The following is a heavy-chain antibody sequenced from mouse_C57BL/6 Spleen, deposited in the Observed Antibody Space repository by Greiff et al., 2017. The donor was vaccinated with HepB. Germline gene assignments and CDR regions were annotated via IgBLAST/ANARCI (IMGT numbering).Heavy chain of an antibody. V-gene: IGHV1-81*01. Sequence: VQLVESGAELARPGASVKLSCKASGYTFTSYGISWVKQRTGQGLEWIGEIYPRSGNTYYNEKFKGKATLTADKSSSTAYMELRSLTSEDSAVYFCAREGITTVVARYFDVWGTGTTVTVSS. J-gene: IGHJ1*03. CDR1: GYTFTSYG. CDR3: AREGITTVVARYFDV. D-gene: IGHD1-1*01. CDR2: IYPRSGNT.